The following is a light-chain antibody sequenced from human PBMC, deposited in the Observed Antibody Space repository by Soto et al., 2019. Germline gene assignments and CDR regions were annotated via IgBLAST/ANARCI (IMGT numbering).Light chain of an antibody. V-gene: IGKV1-39*01. CDR3: KQCDATPLR. Sequence: DIHMTQAPSVLSASVRDIVTITRRASQAISNYLNWYQQRPGKAPNFLIFGAKTLQSGVPSRFSGSGYGTDFTLTITTLQPEDVGIYYCKQCDATPLRFGQGTRL. CDR1: QAISNY. CDR2: GAK. J-gene: IGKJ5*01.